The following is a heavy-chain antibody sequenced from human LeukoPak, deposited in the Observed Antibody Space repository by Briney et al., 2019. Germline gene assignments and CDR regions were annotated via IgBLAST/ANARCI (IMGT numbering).Heavy chain of an antibody. CDR2: IIPIFGTA. D-gene: IGHD3-3*01. CDR3: ARARDGDDFWISPFDY. V-gene: IGHV1-69*13. Sequence: GASVKVSCKASGGTFSSYAISWVRQAPGQGLEWMGGIIPIFGTANYAQKFQGRVTITADESTSTAYMELSSLRSEDTAVYYCARARDGDDFWISPFDYWGQGTLVTVSS. CDR1: GGTFSSYA. J-gene: IGHJ4*02.